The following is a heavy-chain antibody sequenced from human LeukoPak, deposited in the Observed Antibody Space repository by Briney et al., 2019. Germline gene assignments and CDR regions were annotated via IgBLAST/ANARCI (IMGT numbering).Heavy chain of an antibody. Sequence: ASVKVSCKASGYTFTSYDINWVRQATGQGLEWMGWMNPNSGNTGYAQKFQGRVTITRNTSISTAYMELSSLRFEDTAVYYCARVGIRTRGFDYWGQGTLVTVSS. J-gene: IGHJ4*02. V-gene: IGHV1-8*03. CDR3: ARVGIRTRGFDY. CDR1: GYTFTSYD. CDR2: MNPNSGNT. D-gene: IGHD7-27*01.